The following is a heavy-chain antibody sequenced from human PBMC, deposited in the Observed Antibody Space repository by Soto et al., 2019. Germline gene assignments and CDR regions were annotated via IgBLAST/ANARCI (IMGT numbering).Heavy chain of an antibody. CDR2: IIPILGIA. J-gene: IGHJ3*02. Sequence: SVKVSCKASGGTFSSYTISWVRQAPGQGLEWMGRIIPILGIANYAQKFQGRVTITADKSTSTAYMELSSLRSEDTAVYYCARENYFWSGYYDAFDIWGQGTMVTVSS. CDR3: ARENYFWSGYYDAFDI. CDR1: GGTFSSYT. D-gene: IGHD3-3*01. V-gene: IGHV1-69*04.